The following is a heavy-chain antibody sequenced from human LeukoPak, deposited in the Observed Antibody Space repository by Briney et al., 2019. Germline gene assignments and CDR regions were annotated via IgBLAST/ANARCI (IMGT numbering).Heavy chain of an antibody. J-gene: IGHJ4*02. CDR3: ARDPMVRGVIGY. Sequence: PGGSLRLSCAASGFTFNNYWMTWVRQAPGMGLEWVANIKQDGSEKYYVDSVKGRFTISRDIAKNSLYLQMNSLRAEDTAVYYCARDPMVRGVIGYWGQGTLVTVSS. V-gene: IGHV3-7*01. CDR1: GFTFNNYW. D-gene: IGHD3-10*01. CDR2: IKQDGSEK.